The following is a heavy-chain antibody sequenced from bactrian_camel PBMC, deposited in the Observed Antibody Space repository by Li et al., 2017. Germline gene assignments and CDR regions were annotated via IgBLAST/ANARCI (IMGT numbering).Heavy chain of an antibody. D-gene: IGHD3*01. CDR2: LSIVEDRP. V-gene: IGHV3S31*01. J-gene: IGHJ4*01. CDR1: GYAYSTYA. Sequence: VQLVESGGGSVQAGGSLTLSCVASGYAYSTYAIGWFRQAPGKEREGVAALSIVEDRPYYADSVKGRFTISRDNAKDTLYLQMNSLKIEDTAVYYCALGSSRQATMTARGKGTQVTVS.